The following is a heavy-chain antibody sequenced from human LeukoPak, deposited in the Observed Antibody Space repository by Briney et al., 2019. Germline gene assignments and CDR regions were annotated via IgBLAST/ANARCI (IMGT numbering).Heavy chain of an antibody. J-gene: IGHJ4*02. CDR1: GYSISSGYY. D-gene: IGHD5-12*01. CDR2: IYHSGST. Sequence: SETLSLTCTVSGYSISSGYYWGWIRQPPGKGLEWIGSIYHSGSTYYNPSLKSRVTISVDTSKNQFSLKLSSVTAADTAVYYCARVSGYDWESFYDYWGQGTLVTVSS. CDR3: ARVSGYDWESFYDY. V-gene: IGHV4-38-2*02.